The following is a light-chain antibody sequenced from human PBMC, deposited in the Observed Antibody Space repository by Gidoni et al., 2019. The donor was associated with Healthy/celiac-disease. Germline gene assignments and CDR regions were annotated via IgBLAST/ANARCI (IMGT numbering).Light chain of an antibody. Sequence: EIVLTQSPATLSLSPGERATLSCRASQRVSSYLAWYQQKPGQAPRLLIYDASNRATGIPARFSGSVSGTDFTLTISSLEPEDFAVYYCQQRSNWPPEFTFGPGTKVDIK. CDR3: QQRSNWPPEFT. V-gene: IGKV3-11*01. CDR1: QRVSSY. J-gene: IGKJ3*01. CDR2: DAS.